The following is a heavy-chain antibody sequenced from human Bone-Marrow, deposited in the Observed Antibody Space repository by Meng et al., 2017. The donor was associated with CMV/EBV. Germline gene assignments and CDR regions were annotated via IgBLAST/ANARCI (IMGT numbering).Heavy chain of an antibody. J-gene: IGHJ4*02. CDR2: IYPGDSDT. Sequence: GESLKISCTGSGYSFTSYWIGWVRQMPGKGLEWMGIIYPGDSDTRYSPSFQGQVTISADKSISTAYLQWSSLKASDTAMYYGARHWGIAASGTEIDDWGQGTLVTVSS. CDR1: GYSFTSYW. CDR3: ARHWGIAASGTEIDD. V-gene: IGHV5-51*01. D-gene: IGHD6-13*01.